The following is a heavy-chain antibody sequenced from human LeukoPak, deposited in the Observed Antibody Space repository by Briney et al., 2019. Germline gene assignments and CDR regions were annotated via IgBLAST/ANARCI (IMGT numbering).Heavy chain of an antibody. V-gene: IGHV4-34*01. Sequence: SETLSLTCAVYGGSFSGYYWSWIRQPPGKGLEWIGEINHSGSTNYNPSLKSRVTISVDTSKNQFSLKLSSVTAADTAVYYCARPTQADRIAAAGTGEAFDIWGQGTMVTVSS. J-gene: IGHJ3*02. D-gene: IGHD6-13*01. CDR2: INHSGST. CDR1: GGSFSGYY. CDR3: ARPTQADRIAAAGTGEAFDI.